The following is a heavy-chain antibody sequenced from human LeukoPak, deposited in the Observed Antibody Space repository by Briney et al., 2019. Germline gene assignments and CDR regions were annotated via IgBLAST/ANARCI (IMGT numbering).Heavy chain of an antibody. V-gene: IGHV3-48*01. CDR2: ISSSSSTI. CDR1: GFTFSSYS. CDR3: ARSGYCSSTSCTDDYYYGMDV. J-gene: IGHJ6*02. Sequence: GGSLRLSCAASGFTFSSYSMNWVRQAPGKGLEWVSYISSSSSTIYYADSVKGRFNISRDNAKNPLYLQMNSLRAEDTAVYYCARSGYCSSTSCTDDYYYGMDVWGQGTTVTVSS. D-gene: IGHD2-2*01.